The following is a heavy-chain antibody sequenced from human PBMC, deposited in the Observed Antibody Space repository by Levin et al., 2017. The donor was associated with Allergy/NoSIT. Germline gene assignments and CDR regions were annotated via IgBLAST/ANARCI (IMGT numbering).Heavy chain of an antibody. CDR3: ARSREGYSGSYPGAFDI. J-gene: IGHJ3*02. CDR1: GFTFSTYD. D-gene: IGHD1-26*01. Sequence: GGSLRLSCAASGFTFSTYDINWVRQAPGKGLEWLSYISSSGRIIYYADSVKGRFTISRDNAKNSLYLQMNSLTAEDTAVYYCARSREGYSGSYPGAFDIWGQGAMVTVSS. CDR2: ISSSGRII. V-gene: IGHV3-48*03.